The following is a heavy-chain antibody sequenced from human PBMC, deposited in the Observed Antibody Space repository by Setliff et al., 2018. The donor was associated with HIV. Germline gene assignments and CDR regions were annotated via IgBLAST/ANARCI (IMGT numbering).Heavy chain of an antibody. V-gene: IGHV4-34*01. D-gene: IGHD2-2*01. J-gene: IGHJ3*02. Sequence: SETLSLTCAVYGGSYSGYYWTWIRQPPGKGLEWIGEITHSGSTNYNPSLETRVTISVDTSKNHFSLKLSSVTAADTAVYYCARAFCSSASCYGGGDAFDIWGQGTMVTVSS. CDR1: GGSYSGYY. CDR2: ITHSGST. CDR3: ARAFCSSASCYGGGDAFDI.